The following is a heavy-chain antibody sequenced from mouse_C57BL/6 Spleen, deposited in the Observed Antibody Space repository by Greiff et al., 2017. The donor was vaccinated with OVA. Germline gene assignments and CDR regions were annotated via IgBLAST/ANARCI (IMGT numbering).Heavy chain of an antibody. CDR3: TRSGQLRPAWFAY. CDR1: GYTFTDYE. V-gene: IGHV1-15*01. CDR2: IDPETGGT. D-gene: IGHD3-2*02. Sequence: QVQLQQSGAELVRPGASVTLSCKASGYTFTDYEMHWVKQTPVHGLEWIGAIDPETGGTAYNQKFKGKAILTADKSSSTAYMELRSLTSEDSAVYYCTRSGQLRPAWFAYWGQGTLVTVSA. J-gene: IGHJ3*01.